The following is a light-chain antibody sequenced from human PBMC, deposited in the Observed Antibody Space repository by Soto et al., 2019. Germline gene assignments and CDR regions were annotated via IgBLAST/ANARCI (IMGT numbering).Light chain of an antibody. CDR3: SSYTSISTYV. CDR2: EVT. CDR1: SSDLGTYDF. J-gene: IGLJ1*01. V-gene: IGLV2-14*01. Sequence: QSALTQPASVSGSPGQSITISCTGTSSDLGTYDFVSWYQQHPGKAPKLLIYEVTNRPSGISTRFSGSKSGNTASLTISGLQADDEADYYCSSYTSISTYVFGTGTKLTVL.